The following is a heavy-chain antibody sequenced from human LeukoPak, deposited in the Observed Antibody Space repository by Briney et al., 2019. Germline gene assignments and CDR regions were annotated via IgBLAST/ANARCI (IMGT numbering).Heavy chain of an antibody. CDR3: ARVIVVVPAAYLLYSSSRRNWFDP. Sequence: PSETLSLTCAVYGGFFSGYYWSWIRQPPGKGLEWIGEINHSGSTNYNPSLKSRVTISVDTSKNQFSLKLSSVTAADTAVYYCARVIVVVPAAYLLYSSSRRNWFDPWGQGTLVTVSS. D-gene: IGHD2-2*01. CDR1: GGFFSGYY. J-gene: IGHJ5*02. CDR2: INHSGST. V-gene: IGHV4-34*01.